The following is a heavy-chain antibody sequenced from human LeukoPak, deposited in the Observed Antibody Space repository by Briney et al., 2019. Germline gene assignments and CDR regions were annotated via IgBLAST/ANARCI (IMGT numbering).Heavy chain of an antibody. CDR2: ISYDGRNK. J-gene: IGHJ6*03. CDR3: AKDARNDDSSGYYWWGYYYYYYMDV. CDR1: GFTFSSYG. V-gene: IGHV3-30*18. D-gene: IGHD3-22*01. Sequence: HPGRSLRHSCAPSGFTFSSYGMHWVRQAPGKGLEWVAVISYDGRNKYSADSVKGRFTISRDNSKNTLYLQMNNLRAEDTAVYYCAKDARNDDSSGYYWWGYYYYYYMDVWGKGTAVTISS.